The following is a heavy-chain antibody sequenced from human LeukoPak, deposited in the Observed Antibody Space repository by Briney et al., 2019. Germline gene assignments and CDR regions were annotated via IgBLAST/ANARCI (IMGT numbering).Heavy chain of an antibody. V-gene: IGHV1-58*02. D-gene: IGHD2-15*01. CDR2: IVVGSGNT. CDR1: GFTFTSSA. CDR3: AAVIGSGGDPGLFDY. Sequence: SVKVSCKASGFTFTSSAMQWVRQARGQRLEWIGWIVVGSGNTNYAQKFQERVTITRDMSTSTAYMELSSLRSEDAAVYYCAAVIGSGGDPGLFDYWGQGTLVTVSS. J-gene: IGHJ4*02.